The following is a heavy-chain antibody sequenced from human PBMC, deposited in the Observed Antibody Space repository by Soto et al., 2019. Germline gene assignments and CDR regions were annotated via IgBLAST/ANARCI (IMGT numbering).Heavy chain of an antibody. Sequence: GASVKVSCKTSGYTFSSYYISWVRQAPGQGLEWMGYINPYNGNTNYAQKLQGRVTTTTDTSTSTAYMDLRSLRSDDTAVYYCAIVVVTTTPGFDYWGQGTLVTVSS. CDR2: INPYNGNT. V-gene: IGHV1-18*01. CDR3: AIVVVTTTPGFDY. J-gene: IGHJ4*02. CDR1: GYTFSSYY. D-gene: IGHD2-21*02.